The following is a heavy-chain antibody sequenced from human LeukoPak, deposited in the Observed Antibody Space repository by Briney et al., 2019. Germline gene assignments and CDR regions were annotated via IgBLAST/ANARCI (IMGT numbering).Heavy chain of an antibody. CDR3: ARGDGGIAAALDY. V-gene: IGHV4-59*01. J-gene: IGHJ4*02. Sequence: TSETLSLTRTVSGGSISSYYWSWIRQPPGKGLEWIGYIYYSGSTNYNPSLKSRVTISVDTSKNQFSLKLSSVTAADTAVYYCARGDGGIAAALDYWGQGTLVTVSS. D-gene: IGHD6-13*01. CDR2: IYYSGST. CDR1: GGSISSYY.